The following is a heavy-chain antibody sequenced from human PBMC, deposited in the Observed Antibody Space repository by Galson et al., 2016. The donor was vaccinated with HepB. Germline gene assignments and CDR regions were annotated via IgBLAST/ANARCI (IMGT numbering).Heavy chain of an antibody. J-gene: IGHJ4*02. D-gene: IGHD1-26*01. CDR2: ISGSGDDT. V-gene: IGHV3-23*01. CDR1: GFTFRGYA. CDR3: AKSVGRHQYHDY. Sequence: SLRLSCAVSGFTFRGYAMSWVRQAPGKGLEWVSAISGSGDDTYYADSVEGRFTISRDNSKNTLSLQINSLRAEDTAVYYCAKSVGRHQYHDYWGQGALVTVSS.